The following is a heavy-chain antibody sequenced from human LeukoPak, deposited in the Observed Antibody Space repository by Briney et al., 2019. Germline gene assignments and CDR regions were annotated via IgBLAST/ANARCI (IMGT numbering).Heavy chain of an antibody. J-gene: IGHJ4*02. CDR1: GFTFDDYA. CDR2: ISWNGGST. CDR3: ARKFGDSCFN. V-gene: IGHV3-20*04. Sequence: SGGSLRLSCAASGFTFDDYAMSWVRHAPGKGLEWVSYISWNGGSTMYADCVKGRFTISRDNGDKSLYLQMNSLRAEDTALYYCARKFGDSCFNWGQGTLVTVSS. D-gene: IGHD2-15*01.